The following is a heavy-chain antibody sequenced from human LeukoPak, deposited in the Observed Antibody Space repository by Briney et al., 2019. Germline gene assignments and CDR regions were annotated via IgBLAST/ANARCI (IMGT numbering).Heavy chain of an antibody. V-gene: IGHV1-2*02. D-gene: IGHD3-10*01. Sequence: ASVKVSCKASGYSFTGCYIHWVRQAPGQGLEWMGWINPDSGVTNYAQKFQDRVTMTRDTSIGTASMELSRLRSDDTAVYYCARVNKMRSGILMGFDPWGQGTLVTVSS. CDR2: INPDSGVT. J-gene: IGHJ5*02. CDR3: ARVNKMRSGILMGFDP. CDR1: GYSFTGCY.